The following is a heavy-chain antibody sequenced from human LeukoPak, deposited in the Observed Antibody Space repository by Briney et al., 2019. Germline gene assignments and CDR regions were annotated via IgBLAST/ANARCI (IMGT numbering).Heavy chain of an antibody. J-gene: IGHJ4*02. V-gene: IGHV4-59*08. CDR1: GGSISSYY. Sequence: PSETLSLTCTVSGGSISSYYWSWIRPPPGEGLEWIGYLFHSGTPRYNPSLKSRVTISADTSKNQFFLTLNSTTAADTAVYFCARRRGWKQQLVYFDYWGQGTLATVSS. D-gene: IGHD6-13*01. CDR2: LFHSGTP. CDR3: ARRRGWKQQLVYFDY.